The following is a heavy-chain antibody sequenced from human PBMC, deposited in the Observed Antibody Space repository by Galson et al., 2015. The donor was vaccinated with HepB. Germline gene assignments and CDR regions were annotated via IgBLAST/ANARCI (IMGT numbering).Heavy chain of an antibody. CDR3: AKVHSMYGLDSFYGMRI. Sequence: SLRLSCAASGFNFRNYGMSWVRQAPGKGLEWVAVIAYDGSKRYYRDSVKGRFTISRDNPKNTPYLEMNSLRPEDTALYYCAKVHSMYGLDSFYGMRIWGQGSTVIVSS. CDR1: GFNFRNYG. CDR2: IAYDGSKR. J-gene: IGHJ6*02. D-gene: IGHD3-3*02. V-gene: IGHV3-30*18.